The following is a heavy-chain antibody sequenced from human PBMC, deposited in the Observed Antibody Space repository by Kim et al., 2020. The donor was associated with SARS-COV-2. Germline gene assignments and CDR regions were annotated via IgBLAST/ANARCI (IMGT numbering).Heavy chain of an antibody. CDR3: ARGMYQLPTSPFDY. J-gene: IGHJ4*02. D-gene: IGHD2-2*01. Sequence: APKFPGRVTMTRNTSISTAYMELSSLRSEDTAVYYCARGMYQLPTSPFDYWGQGTLVTVSS. V-gene: IGHV1-8*01.